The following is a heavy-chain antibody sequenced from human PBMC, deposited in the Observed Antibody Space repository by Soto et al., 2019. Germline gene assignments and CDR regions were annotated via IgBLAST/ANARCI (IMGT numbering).Heavy chain of an antibody. CDR3: ARLIGDGFLPLDS. V-gene: IGHV4-59*01. CDR2: IYYTGTT. CDR1: GASFSRDY. Sequence: PSENLSLTCTVSGASFSRDYWSWIRQPPGKGLEWIGFIYYTGTTSYNPSLKSRIAMSVDVSKSQFSLKLTSVTTADTAVYYCARLIGDGFLPLDSWGQGTLVTV. D-gene: IGHD3-16*02. J-gene: IGHJ4*02.